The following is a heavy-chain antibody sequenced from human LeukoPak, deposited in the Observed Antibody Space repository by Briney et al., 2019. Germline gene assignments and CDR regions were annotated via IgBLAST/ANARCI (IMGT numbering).Heavy chain of an antibody. CDR2: IWYDGSKK. D-gene: IGHD3-9*01. Sequence: GGSLRLSCAASGFIFSNYGMQWVRQAPGKGLEWVAVIWYDGSKKYYVDSVKGRFTISRDDSKNTLYLQMNSLRAEDTAVYYCARDILNGYLGSWGQGTLVTVSS. CDR3: ARDILNGYLGS. CDR1: GFIFSNYG. J-gene: IGHJ4*02. V-gene: IGHV3-33*01.